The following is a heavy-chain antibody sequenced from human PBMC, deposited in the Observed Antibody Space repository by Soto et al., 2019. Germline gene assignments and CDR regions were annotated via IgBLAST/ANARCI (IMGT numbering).Heavy chain of an antibody. CDR3: TREISTVLTLGGYGMDV. V-gene: IGHV3-49*03. J-gene: IGHJ6*02. Sequence: HPGGSLRLSCTASGFTFGDYAMSWFRQAPGKGLEWVGFIRSKAYGGTTEYAASVKGRFTISRDDSESIAYLQMNSLKTEDTAVYYCTREISTVLTLGGYGMDVWGQGTTVTVSS. D-gene: IGHD4-4*01. CDR1: GFTFGDYA. CDR2: IRSKAYGGTT.